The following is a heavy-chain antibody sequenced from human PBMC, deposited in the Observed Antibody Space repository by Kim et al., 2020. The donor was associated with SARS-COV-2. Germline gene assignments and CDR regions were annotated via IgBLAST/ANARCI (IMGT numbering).Heavy chain of an antibody. D-gene: IGHD6-13*01. Sequence: ASVKVSCKASGYTFIGYYMHWVRQAPGQGLEWMGRINPNSGGTNYAQKFQGRVTMTRDTSISTAYMELSRLRSDDTALYYCASIAAAGRGRWGDYYYYYGMDVWGQGTTVTVSS. J-gene: IGHJ6*02. CDR3: ASIAAAGRGRWGDYYYYYGMDV. CDR1: GYTFIGYY. CDR2: INPNSGGT. V-gene: IGHV1-2*06.